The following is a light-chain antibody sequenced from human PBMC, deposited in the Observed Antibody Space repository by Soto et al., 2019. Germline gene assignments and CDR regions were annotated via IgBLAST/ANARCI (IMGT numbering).Light chain of an antibody. Sequence: QSALTQPASVSGSPGQSITISCTGTSSDVGSYNLVSWYQQHPGKAPKLMIYEGSKRPSGVSNRFSGSKSGNTASLTISGLQAEDEADYYCCSYAGSSPVVFGGGTQLTFL. CDR3: CSYAGSSPVV. CDR1: SSDVGSYNL. CDR2: EGS. V-gene: IGLV2-23*01. J-gene: IGLJ2*01.